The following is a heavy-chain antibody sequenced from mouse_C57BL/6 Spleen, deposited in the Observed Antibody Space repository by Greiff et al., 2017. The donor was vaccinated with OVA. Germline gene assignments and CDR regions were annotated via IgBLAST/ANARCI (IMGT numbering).Heavy chain of an antibody. Sequence: VQLQQPGAELVKPGASVKLSCKASGYTFTSYWMQWVKQRPGQGLEWIGEIDPSDSYTNYNQKFKGKATLTVDTSSSTAYMQLSSLTSEDSAVYYCANYYGSSYGFAYWGQGTLVTVSA. CDR3: ANYYGSSYGFAY. D-gene: IGHD1-1*01. CDR2: IDPSDSYT. V-gene: IGHV1-50*01. J-gene: IGHJ3*01. CDR1: GYTFTSYW.